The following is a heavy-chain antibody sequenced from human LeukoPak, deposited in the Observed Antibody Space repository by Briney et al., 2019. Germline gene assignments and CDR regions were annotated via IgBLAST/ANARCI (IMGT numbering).Heavy chain of an antibody. Sequence: PGRSLRLSCAASGFTFSSYAMHWVRQAPGKGLEWVAVISYDGSNKYYADSVKGRSTISRDNSKNTLYLQMNSLRAEDTAVYYCASGIQLWSWFDYWGQGTLVTVSS. CDR2: ISYDGSNK. J-gene: IGHJ4*02. V-gene: IGHV3-30*04. CDR3: ASGIQLWSWFDY. D-gene: IGHD5-18*01. CDR1: GFTFSSYA.